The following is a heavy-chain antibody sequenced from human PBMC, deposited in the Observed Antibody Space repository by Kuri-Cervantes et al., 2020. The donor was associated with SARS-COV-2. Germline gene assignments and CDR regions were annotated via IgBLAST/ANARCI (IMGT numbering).Heavy chain of an antibody. CDR2: LDTSGST. CDR1: GVSVSGGTYY. J-gene: IGHJ4*02. V-gene: IGHV4-61*09. CDR3: GRVSWLQLWRRYSDS. Sequence: SQTLSLTCAVSGVSVSGGTYYWSWIRQPAGKRLEWIGHLDTSGSTTYNPSLRGRVSISLDPSSNQVSLSLTSTTAADTAVYYCGRVSWLQLWRRYSDSWGQGTLVTVSS. D-gene: IGHD5-24*01.